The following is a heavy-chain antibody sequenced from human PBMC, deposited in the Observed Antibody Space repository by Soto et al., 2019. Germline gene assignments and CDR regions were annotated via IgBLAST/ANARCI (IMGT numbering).Heavy chain of an antibody. CDR3: ARASYCSSTSCYTDRYYYYGMDV. Sequence: PSETLSLTCAVYGGSFSGYYWSWIRQPPGKGLEWIGEINHSGSTNYNPSLKSRVTISVETSKNQFSLKLSSVTAGDTAVYYCARASYCSSTSCYTDRYYYYGMDVWRQGTTVTVSS. CDR2: INHSGST. D-gene: IGHD2-2*02. J-gene: IGHJ6*02. CDR1: GGSFSGYY. V-gene: IGHV4-34*01.